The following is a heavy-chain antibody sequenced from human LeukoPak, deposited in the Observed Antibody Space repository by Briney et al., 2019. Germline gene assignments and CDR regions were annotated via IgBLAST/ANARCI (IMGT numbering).Heavy chain of an antibody. J-gene: IGHJ4*02. V-gene: IGHV3-43*01. CDR2: ISWDGGST. Sequence: GGSLRLSCAASGFTFDDYTMHWVRQAPGKGLEWVSLISWDGGSTYYADSVKGRFTISRDNSKNSLYLQMNSLRTEDTALYYCAKDMYRLVATGVCLDYWGQGTLVTVSS. D-gene: IGHD5-12*01. CDR3: AKDMYRLVATGVCLDY. CDR1: GFTFDDYT.